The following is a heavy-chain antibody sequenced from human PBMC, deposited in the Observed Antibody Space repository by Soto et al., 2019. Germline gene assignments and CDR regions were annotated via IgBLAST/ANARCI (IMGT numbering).Heavy chain of an antibody. D-gene: IGHD3-22*01. J-gene: IGHJ4*02. V-gene: IGHV1-18*04. CDR3: ARDPFLHYYDSSGLFGY. CDR1: GYTFTSYG. Sequence: QVQLVQSGAEVKKPGASVKVSCKASGYTFTSYGISWVRQAPGQGLEWMGWISAYNGNTNYAQKLQGRVTMTTDTSTSTAYMELRSLRSDDTAVYYCARDPFLHYYDSSGLFGYWGQGTLVTVSS. CDR2: ISAYNGNT.